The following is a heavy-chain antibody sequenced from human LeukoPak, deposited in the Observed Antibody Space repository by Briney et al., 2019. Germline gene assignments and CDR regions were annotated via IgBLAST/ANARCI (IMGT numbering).Heavy chain of an antibody. D-gene: IGHD3-10*01. Sequence: PGGSLRLSCAASGFTFRDVWMSWVRQAPGKGLEWVGRIKSKSDGGTTDYAAPVKGRFTTSRDDSKNTLYLHMNSLRAEDTALYYCAKETGIILVRGAVDYWGQGTLVTVSS. CDR1: GFTFRDVW. V-gene: IGHV3-15*01. CDR2: IKSKSDGGTT. CDR3: AKETGIILVRGAVDY. J-gene: IGHJ4*02.